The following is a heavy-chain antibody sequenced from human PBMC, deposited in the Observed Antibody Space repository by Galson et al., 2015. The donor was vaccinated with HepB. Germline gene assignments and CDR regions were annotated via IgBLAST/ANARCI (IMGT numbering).Heavy chain of an antibody. CDR1: GFTFSSYA. J-gene: IGHJ3*02. CDR3: AKLDTTVTTGRLGAFDI. D-gene: IGHD4-17*01. Sequence: SLRLSCAASGFTFSSYAMSWVRQAAGKGLEWVSAISGSGGSTYYTDSVKGRFTISRDNSKNTLYLQMNSLRAEDTAVYYCAKLDTTVTTGRLGAFDIWGQGTTVTVSS. CDR2: ISGSGGST. V-gene: IGHV3-23*01.